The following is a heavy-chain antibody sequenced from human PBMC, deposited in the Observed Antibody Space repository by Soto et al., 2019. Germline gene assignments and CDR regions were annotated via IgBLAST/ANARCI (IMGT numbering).Heavy chain of an antibody. CDR2: ISYDSTKT. CDR1: GFTFNSYG. J-gene: IGHJ6*01. Sequence: GGSLRLSCAASGFTFNSYGIHWVRQGPWNGLEWVAFISYDSTKTYYADSVKGRFTISRDNSNSALYVQMNSLTGEGTAVYYCARTRRAWSDFNSYSLDGWGPGKTATVSS. V-gene: IGHV3-30*03. D-gene: IGHD2-15*01. CDR3: ARTRRAWSDFNSYSLDG.